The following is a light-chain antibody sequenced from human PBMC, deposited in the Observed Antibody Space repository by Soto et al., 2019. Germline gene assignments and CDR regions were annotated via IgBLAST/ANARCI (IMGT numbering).Light chain of an antibody. Sequence: EIVLTQSPGILSLSPGERATLSCRASQSVSSSYLAWYQQKPSQAPRLLIYGASSRATGIPDRFSGSGSGTDFTLTISRLEPEDFAVYYCQQYGSSPLYTFGQGTKLEIK. CDR1: QSVSSSY. V-gene: IGKV3-20*01. CDR2: GAS. CDR3: QQYGSSPLYT. J-gene: IGKJ2*01.